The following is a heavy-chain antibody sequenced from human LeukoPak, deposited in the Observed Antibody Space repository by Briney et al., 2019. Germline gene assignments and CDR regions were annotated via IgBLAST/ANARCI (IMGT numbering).Heavy chain of an antibody. CDR2: ISSSSSYI. CDR3: ASFNYYDILTGPYADGMDV. V-gene: IGHV3-21*01. J-gene: IGHJ6*02. D-gene: IGHD3-9*01. CDR1: GFTFSSYS. Sequence: GGSLRLSCAASGFTFSSYSMNWVRQAPGKGLEWVSSISSSSSYIYYADSVKGRFTISRDNAKNSLYLQMNSLRAEDTAVYYCASFNYYDILTGPYADGMDVWGQGTTVTVSS.